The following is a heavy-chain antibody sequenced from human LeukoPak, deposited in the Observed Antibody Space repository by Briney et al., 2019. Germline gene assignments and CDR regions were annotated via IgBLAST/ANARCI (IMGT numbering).Heavy chain of an antibody. V-gene: IGHV3-21*01. Sequence: PGGSLRLSCAASGFTVSSNYMSWVRQAPGKGLEWVSCISGSGNNMYYADSVKGRFTISRDNAKKSLYLQMNSLRAEDTAVYYCAREPLDSPLEFWGLGTLVTVSS. D-gene: IGHD3-9*01. CDR2: ISGSGNNM. J-gene: IGHJ4*02. CDR1: GFTVSSNY. CDR3: AREPLDSPLEF.